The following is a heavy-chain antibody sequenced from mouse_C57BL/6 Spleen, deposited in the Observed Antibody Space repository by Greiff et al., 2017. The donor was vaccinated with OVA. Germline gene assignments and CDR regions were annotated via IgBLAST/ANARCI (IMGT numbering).Heavy chain of an antibody. CDR2: INPSSGYT. CDR1: GYTFTSYW. CDR3: ARSDGSSYRYFDV. D-gene: IGHD1-1*01. J-gene: IGHJ1*03. V-gene: IGHV1-7*01. Sequence: QVQLKESGADLAKPGASVKLSCKASGYTFTSYWMHWVKQRPGQGLEWIGYINPSSGYTKYNQKFKDKATLTADKSSSTAYMQLSSLTYEDSAVYYCARSDGSSYRYFDVWGTGTTVTVSS.